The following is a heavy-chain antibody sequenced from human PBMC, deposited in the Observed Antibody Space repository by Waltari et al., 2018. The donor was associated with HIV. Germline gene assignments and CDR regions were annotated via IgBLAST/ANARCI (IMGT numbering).Heavy chain of an antibody. V-gene: IGHV1-8*01. CDR2: IQPDSGKT. CDR3: ARTFCSSTRCYRGDFDF. D-gene: IGHD2-2*02. CDR1: EYTFTSYE. J-gene: IGHJ4*02. Sequence: QVQLVQSGAEVRKPGASVKVSCKASEYTFTSYEINWVRQGIGQGPEWMGLIQPDSGKTGLAQKFQGRVTMTRDTSINTAYMELSSLTSEDTAVYYCARTFCSSTRCYRGDFDFWGQGTLVTVSS.